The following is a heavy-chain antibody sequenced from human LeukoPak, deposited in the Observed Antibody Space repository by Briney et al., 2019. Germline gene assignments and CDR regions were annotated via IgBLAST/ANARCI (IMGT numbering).Heavy chain of an antibody. J-gene: IGHJ4*02. V-gene: IGHV3-30*18. Sequence: GTFLRLSCAASGFTFSDYGMHWVRQAPGQGLEWVTFISYEGSYKYYGDSVKGRFTISRDSSKNTLYLQMNSLRPDDTAVYYCAKDVSSSIHYWGQGTLVTVSS. D-gene: IGHD6-6*01. CDR1: GFTFSDYG. CDR3: AKDVSSSIHY. CDR2: ISYEGSYK.